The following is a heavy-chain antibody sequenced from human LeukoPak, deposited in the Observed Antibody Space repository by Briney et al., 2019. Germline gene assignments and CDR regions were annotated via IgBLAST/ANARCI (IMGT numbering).Heavy chain of an antibody. Sequence: SETLSLTCTVSGGSISSSSYYWGWIRQPPGKGLEWIGSIYYSGSTYYSPSLKSRVTISVDTSKNQFSLKVNSVTAADTAVYYCARSPLLWFGGLGMDVWGQGTTVTVSS. CDR3: ARSPLLWFGGLGMDV. D-gene: IGHD3-10*01. V-gene: IGHV4-39*07. CDR1: GGSISSSSYY. J-gene: IGHJ6*02. CDR2: IYYSGST.